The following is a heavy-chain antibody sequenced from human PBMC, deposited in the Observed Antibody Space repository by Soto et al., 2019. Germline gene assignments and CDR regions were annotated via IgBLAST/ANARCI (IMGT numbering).Heavy chain of an antibody. J-gene: IGHJ5*02. CDR2: IYHSGSA. D-gene: IGHD3-3*01. V-gene: IGHV4-61*01. Sequence: SETLSLTCTVSGGSVSSGSYYWSWIRQPPGKGLEWIGYIYHSGSANYNPSLKSRVTISVDTSKNQFSLKLSSVTAADTAVYYCARGWDTYYDFWSGYNWFDPWAREPRSPSPQ. CDR3: ARGWDTYYDFWSGYNWFDP. CDR1: GGSVSSGSYY.